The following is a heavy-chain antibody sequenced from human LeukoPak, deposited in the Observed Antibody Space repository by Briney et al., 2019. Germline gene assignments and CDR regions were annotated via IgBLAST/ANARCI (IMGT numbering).Heavy chain of an antibody. CDR2: INPSGDST. CDR1: GYTFTSYY. V-gene: IGHV1-46*01. Sequence: GASVKVSCKASGYTFTSYYMHWVRQAPGQGLEWMGIINPSGDSTSYAQKFQGRVTMTRDMSTSTVYMELSSLRSEDTAVYYCASQGLETYYMDVWGKGTTVTVSS. CDR3: ASQGLETYYMDV. D-gene: IGHD3-3*01. J-gene: IGHJ6*03.